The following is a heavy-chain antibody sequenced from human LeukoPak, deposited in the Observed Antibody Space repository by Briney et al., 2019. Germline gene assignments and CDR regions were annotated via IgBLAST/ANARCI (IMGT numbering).Heavy chain of an antibody. V-gene: IGHV3-7*01. D-gene: IGHD3-3*01. CDR1: GFTFSSYW. J-gene: IGHJ2*01. CDR3: ASFTYYDFWSGYYNYWYFDL. Sequence: GGSLRLSCAASGFTFSSYWMSWVRQAPGKGLEWVANIKQDGIEKYYVDSVKGRFTISRDNAKNTLYLQMNSLRAEDTAVYYCASFTYYDFWSGYYNYWYFDLWGRGTLVTVSS. CDR2: IKQDGIEK.